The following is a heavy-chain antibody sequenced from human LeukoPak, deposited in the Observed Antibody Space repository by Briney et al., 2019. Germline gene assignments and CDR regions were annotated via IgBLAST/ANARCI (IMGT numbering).Heavy chain of an antibody. CDR2: ISSTSSTK. D-gene: IGHD3-22*01. V-gene: IGHV3-48*01. CDR3: ARGQHFRVYDSSSYYPS. J-gene: IGHJ5*02. Sequence: GGSLRLSCSASGFTLSSYSMNWVRQAPGKGLEWVSYISSTSSTKYYADSAKGRCTISRDNAKNSLYLQMNSLRAEDTAVYYCARGQHFRVYDSSSYYPSWGQGTLVTVSS. CDR1: GFTLSSYS.